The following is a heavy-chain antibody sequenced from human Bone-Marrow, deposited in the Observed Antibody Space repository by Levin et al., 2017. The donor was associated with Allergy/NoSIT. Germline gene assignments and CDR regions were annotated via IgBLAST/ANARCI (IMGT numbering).Heavy chain of an antibody. CDR1: GFTLRSYA. CDR3: ARDKCSSSSCYSFHYYGVDI. CDR2: LSGSGGST. D-gene: IGHD2-2*02. Sequence: GGSLRLSCAASGFTLRSYAMNWVRQAPGMGLEWVATLSGSGGSTFYADSVKGRFTISRDDSKNTLYLQMNSLRAEDTAVYYCARDKCSSSSCYSFHYYGVDIWGQGTTVSVSS. J-gene: IGHJ6*02. V-gene: IGHV3-23*01.